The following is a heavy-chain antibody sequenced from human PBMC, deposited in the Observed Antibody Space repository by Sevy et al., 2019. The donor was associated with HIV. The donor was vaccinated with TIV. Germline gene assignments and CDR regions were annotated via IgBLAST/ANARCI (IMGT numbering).Heavy chain of an antibody. CDR3: ARDLRTIFGVVPGMDV. J-gene: IGHJ6*02. V-gene: IGHV3-53*01. CDR1: GFTVSSNY. CDR2: IYSGGST. D-gene: IGHD3-3*01. Sequence: GGSLRLSCAASGFTVSSNYMSWVRQAPGKGLEWVSVIYSGGSTYYADSVKGRFTISRDNSKNTLYLQMNSLRAEDTAVYYCARDLRTIFGVVPGMDVWGQGTTVTVSS.